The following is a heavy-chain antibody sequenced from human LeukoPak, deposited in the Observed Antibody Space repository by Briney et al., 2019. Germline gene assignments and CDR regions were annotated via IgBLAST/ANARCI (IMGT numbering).Heavy chain of an antibody. CDR1: GGSISSSSYY. CDR2: IYYSGST. V-gene: IGHV4-39*07. CDR3: ARDGVPAAIRPPYYFDY. Sequence: SETLSLTCTVSGGSISSSSYYWGWIRQPPGKGLEWIGSIYYSGSTYYNPSLKSRVTISVDTSKNQFSLKLSSVTAADTAVYYCARDGVPAAIRPPYYFDYWGQGTLVTVSS. J-gene: IGHJ4*02. D-gene: IGHD2-2*01.